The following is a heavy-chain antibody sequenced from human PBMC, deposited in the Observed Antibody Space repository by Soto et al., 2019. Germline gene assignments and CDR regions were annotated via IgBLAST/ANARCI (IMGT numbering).Heavy chain of an antibody. V-gene: IGHV3-30*18. CDR2: ISYDGRST. CDR1: GFTFSNYG. D-gene: IGHD6-19*01. J-gene: IGHJ4*02. Sequence: QVQLVESGGGVVQPGRSLRLSCAASGFTFSNYGMHWVRQAPGKGLEWLAVISYDGRSTYYADSVKGRFTISRDKSKNTLSLQMNSLRTEDTAVYYCAKSDVDSSGWYRSGLAHWGQGTQVTVSS. CDR3: AKSDVDSSGWYRSGLAH.